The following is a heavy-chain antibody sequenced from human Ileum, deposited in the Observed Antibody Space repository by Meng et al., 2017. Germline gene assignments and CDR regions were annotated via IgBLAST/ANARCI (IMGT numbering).Heavy chain of an antibody. CDR1: GFTFNNHG. D-gene: IGHD3-10*01. CDR2: MSHDGTHE. Sequence: GESLKISCAASGFTFNNHGMHWVRQAPGKGLEWVAVMSHDGTHEYYADSVKGRFTISRDNSKNTLYLQINGLRVEDTGVYYCARDSGFTMDYCDYWGQGTLVTGSS. V-gene: IGHV3-33*08. J-gene: IGHJ4*02. CDR3: ARDSGFTMDYCDY.